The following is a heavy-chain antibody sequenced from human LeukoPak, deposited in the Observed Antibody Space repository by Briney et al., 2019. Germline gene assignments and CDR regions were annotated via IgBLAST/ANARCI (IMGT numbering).Heavy chain of an antibody. J-gene: IGHJ4*02. CDR1: GGSISSGDYY. CDR2: IYYSGSA. D-gene: IGHD1-14*01. Sequence: SQTLSLTCTVSGGSISSGDYYWSWIRQPPGKGLEWIGYIYYSGSAYYNPSLESRVTISVDTSKNQFSLKLNSVTAADTAVYYCARDTYAPRKSFDYWGQGTLVAVSS. V-gene: IGHV4-30-4*01. CDR3: ARDTYAPRKSFDY.